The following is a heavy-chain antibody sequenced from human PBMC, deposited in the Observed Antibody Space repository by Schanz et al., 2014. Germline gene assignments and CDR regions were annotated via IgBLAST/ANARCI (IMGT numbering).Heavy chain of an antibody. D-gene: IGHD2-21*01. CDR3: ARGRGCYDY. V-gene: IGHV1-69*02. CDR1: GGTFSRLT. Sequence: QVQLVQSGADVKKPGSSVRVSCKASGGTFSRLTFSWVRQAPGQGLEWMGKIIPVLNIATYAQRFQGRVSITADTSTNTAYMELSSLTSEDTAVHYCARGRGCYDYWGQGTLVTVSS. CDR2: IIPVLNIA. J-gene: IGHJ4*02.